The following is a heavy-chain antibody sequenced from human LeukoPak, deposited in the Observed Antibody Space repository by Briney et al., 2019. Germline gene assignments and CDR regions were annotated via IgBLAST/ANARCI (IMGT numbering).Heavy chain of an antibody. CDR2: IYSGGTT. CDR3: ARDPPGIAASVSGG. CDR1: GFTVSNNC. Sequence: PGGSLRLSCTASGFTVSNNCMNWVRQAPEKGLEWVALIYSGGTTNHADSVKGRFTISRDNSKNTLYLQMTNVRVEDTAVYYCARDPPGIAASVSGGWGQGTLVTVSS. V-gene: IGHV3-53*01. D-gene: IGHD6-13*01. J-gene: IGHJ4*02.